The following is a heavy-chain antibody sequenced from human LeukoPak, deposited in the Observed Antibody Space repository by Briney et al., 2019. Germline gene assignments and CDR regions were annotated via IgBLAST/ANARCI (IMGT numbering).Heavy chain of an antibody. V-gene: IGHV3-48*03. CDR1: GFTFSSYE. J-gene: IGHJ3*02. CDR2: ISSSGSTI. Sequence: GGSLRLSCAASGFTFSSYEMNWVRQAPGRGLEWVSYISSSGSTIYYADSVKGRFTISRDNAKNSLYLQMNSLRAEDTAVYYCARGIAARPSYYYGSGSYGPPAFDIWGQGTMVTVSS. D-gene: IGHD3-10*01. CDR3: ARGIAARPSYYYGSGSYGPPAFDI.